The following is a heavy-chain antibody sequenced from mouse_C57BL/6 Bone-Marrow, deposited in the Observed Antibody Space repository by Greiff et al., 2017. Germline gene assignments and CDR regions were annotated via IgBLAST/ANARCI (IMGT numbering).Heavy chain of an antibody. CDR1: GFTFSSYA. Sequence: EVMLVESGGGLVKPGGSLKLSCAASGFTFSSYAMSWVRQTPEKRLEWVATISDGGSYTYYPDNVKGRFTISRDNAKNKLYLQMSHLKSEDTAMYYCARWLLGAMDYWGQGTSVTVSS. CDR2: ISDGGSYT. V-gene: IGHV5-4*03. J-gene: IGHJ4*01. CDR3: ARWLLGAMDY. D-gene: IGHD2-3*01.